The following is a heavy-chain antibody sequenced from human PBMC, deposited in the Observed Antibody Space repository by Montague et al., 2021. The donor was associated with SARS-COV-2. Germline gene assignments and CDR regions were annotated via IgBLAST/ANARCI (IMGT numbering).Heavy chain of an antibody. CDR2: IDYGGSP. CDR1: GVSASNRYTH. CDR3: ATYWQGGSGRGS. V-gene: IGHV4-61*01. D-gene: IGHD3-10*01. Sequence: SETLSLTCTVSGVSASNRYTHWSWIRQSPGKGLEWIGHIDYGGSPNYSPSLHSRVTISLDMSKNQLSLRLNSATAADTAVYYCATYWQGGSGRGSWGQGTLVTVSS. J-gene: IGHJ5*02.